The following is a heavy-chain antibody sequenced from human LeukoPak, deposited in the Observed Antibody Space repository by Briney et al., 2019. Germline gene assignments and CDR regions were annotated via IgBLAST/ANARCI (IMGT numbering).Heavy chain of an antibody. CDR1: GFTFSDYY. CDR3: ARDGLRNYYDSSGYFYGY. Sequence: GGSLRLSCAASGFTFSDYYMSWIRQAPGKGLEWVSYISSSGSIISYADSVKGRFTISRDNAKNSLYLQMNSLRAEDTAVYYCARDGLRNYYDSSGYFYGYWGQGTLVTLSS. J-gene: IGHJ4*02. V-gene: IGHV3-11*01. CDR2: ISSSGSII. D-gene: IGHD3-22*01.